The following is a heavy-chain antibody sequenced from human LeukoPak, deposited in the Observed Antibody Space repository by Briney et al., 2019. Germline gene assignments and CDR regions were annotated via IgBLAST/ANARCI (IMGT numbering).Heavy chain of an antibody. CDR1: GFIFGDYT. Sequence: GGSLRLSCAASGFIFGDYTMYWVRQAPRKGLEWVSLISWDGGTTYYVDSVKGRFTISRDNSKNSLYLQMNSLRIEDTALYYCAKDSSAVAGRVSYFDSWGQGTLVTVSS. CDR3: AKDSSAVAGRVSYFDS. CDR2: ISWDGGTT. D-gene: IGHD6-19*01. J-gene: IGHJ4*02. V-gene: IGHV3-43*01.